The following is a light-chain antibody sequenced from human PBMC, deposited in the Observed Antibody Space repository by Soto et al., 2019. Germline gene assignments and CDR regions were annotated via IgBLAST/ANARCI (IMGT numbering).Light chain of an antibody. V-gene: IGKV3D-15*01. J-gene: IGKJ1*01. Sequence: IVMTQFPATLSESPGERFTLSCRASQSVSTNVAWYQQKPGEAPRLLIFDASARAVDIPGRFSGSVSGKEFTLTISSLQPEDFAVYFCHSYDKWPPGTFGQGTKVDIK. CDR3: HSYDKWPPGT. CDR2: DAS. CDR1: QSVSTN.